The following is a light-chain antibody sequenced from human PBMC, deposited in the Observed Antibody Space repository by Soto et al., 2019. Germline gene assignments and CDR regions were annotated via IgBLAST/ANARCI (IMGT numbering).Light chain of an antibody. Sequence: QTVVTQEPSLTVSPGGTLTLTCGSSTGAVTSGHYPYWFQQKPGQAPRTLIYDTTNKHSWTPARFSGSLLGGKAALTLSGAQPEDEADYYCMVSSGGGVVFGGGTQLTVL. J-gene: IGLJ2*01. CDR2: DTT. CDR3: MVSSGGGVV. CDR1: TGAVTSGHY. V-gene: IGLV7-46*01.